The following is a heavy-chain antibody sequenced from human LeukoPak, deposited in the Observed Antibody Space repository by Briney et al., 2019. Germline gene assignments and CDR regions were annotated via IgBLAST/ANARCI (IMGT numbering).Heavy chain of an antibody. V-gene: IGHV3-30-3*01. Sequence: PGGSLRLSCAASGFTFSSYAMHWVRQAPGKGLEWVAVISYDGSNKYYADSVKGRFTISRDNSKNTLYLQMNSLRAEDTAVYYCARAPLGGNSRGAFDIWGQGTMVTVSS. CDR2: ISYDGSNK. J-gene: IGHJ3*02. CDR1: GFTFSSYA. D-gene: IGHD4-23*01. CDR3: ARAPLGGNSRGAFDI.